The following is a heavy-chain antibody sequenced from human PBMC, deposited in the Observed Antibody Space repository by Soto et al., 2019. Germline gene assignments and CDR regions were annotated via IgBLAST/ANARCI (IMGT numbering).Heavy chain of an antibody. V-gene: IGHV1-18*01. CDR3: ARCYCSVGSCYACWHFDL. CDR1: GYTFNNYA. Sequence: QVQLVQSGAEVKKPGASVKLSCKASGYTFNNYAISWVRQAPGQGLEWMGWISGDNGNTDQAHNCQDRVTMTTDASTNTAYMELRSLRSDDTALYYCARCYCSVGSCYACWHFDLWGRGTLVTVSS. J-gene: IGHJ2*01. CDR2: ISGDNGNT. D-gene: IGHD2-15*01.